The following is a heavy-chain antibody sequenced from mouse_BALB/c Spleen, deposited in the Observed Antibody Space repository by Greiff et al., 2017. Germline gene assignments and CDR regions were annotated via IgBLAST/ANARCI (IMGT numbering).Heavy chain of an antibody. J-gene: IGHJ3*01. D-gene: IGHD2-4*01. Sequence: QVQLKESGAELVRPGSSVKISCKASGYAFSSYWMNWVKQRPGQGLEWIGQIYPGDGDTNYNGKFKGKATLTADKSSSTAYMQLSSLTSEDSAVYFCARGDYDYDGGFAYWGQGTLVTVSA. CDR2: IYPGDGDT. V-gene: IGHV1-80*01. CDR3: ARGDYDYDGGFAY. CDR1: GYAFSSYW.